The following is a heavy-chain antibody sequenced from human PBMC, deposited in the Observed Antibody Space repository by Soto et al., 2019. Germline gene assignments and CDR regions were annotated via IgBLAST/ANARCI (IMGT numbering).Heavy chain of an antibody. J-gene: IGHJ5*02. CDR1: GYTFTSYD. CDR2: MNPNSGNT. V-gene: IGHV1-8*01. CDR3: ARERANRLEP. Sequence: QVQLVQSGAEVKKPGASVKVSCKSSGYTFTSYDVKWVRKATGQGLEWMGWMNPNSGNTGYAQKFQGRVTMTRNTSISTAYMELSSLRSEDTAVYYCARERANRLEPWGQGTLVTVSS.